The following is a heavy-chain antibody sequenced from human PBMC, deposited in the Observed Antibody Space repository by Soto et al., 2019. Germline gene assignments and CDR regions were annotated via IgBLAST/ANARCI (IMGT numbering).Heavy chain of an antibody. CDR1: GGSISSSSW. Sequence: QVQLQESGPGLVKPSGTLSLTCAVSGGSISSSSWWTWVRQPPGKGLEWIGEIYHSGSTNYNPSLKGRLTISVEKSKNQFSLKLSSVTAADTAIYYCARVYHTDAYFQHWGQGTLVTVSS. CDR2: IYHSGST. J-gene: IGHJ1*01. D-gene: IGHD2-2*01. V-gene: IGHV4-4*02. CDR3: ARVYHTDAYFQH.